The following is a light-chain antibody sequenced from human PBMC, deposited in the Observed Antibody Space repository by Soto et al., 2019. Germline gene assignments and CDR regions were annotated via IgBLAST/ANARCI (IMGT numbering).Light chain of an antibody. CDR3: SSYAGSNKRVV. V-gene: IGLV2-8*01. CDR1: SSDVGGYNY. J-gene: IGLJ2*01. CDR2: EVS. Sequence: QSALTQPPSASGSPGQSVTISCTGTSSDVGGYNYVSWYLQHPGKAPKLMIYEVSKRPSGVPDRFSGSKSGNTASLTVSGLQAEDEGDYYCSSYAGSNKRVVFGGGTQLTVL.